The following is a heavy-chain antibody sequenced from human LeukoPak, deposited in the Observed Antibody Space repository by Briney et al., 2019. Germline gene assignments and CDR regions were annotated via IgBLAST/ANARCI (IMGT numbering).Heavy chain of an antibody. CDR1: GGSISSSSYY. CDR2: IYYSGNT. J-gene: IGHJ4*02. CDR3: SSSRNLGYYPIGVDY. D-gene: IGHD3-22*01. V-gene: IGHV4-39*01. Sequence: SETLSLTCTVSGGSISSSSYYWGWLRPPPGKGLERFGSIYYSGNTYYNPSLKSRVTISVDTAKNQFSLKLSSVTAGDTDVYYYSSSRNLGYYPIGVDYWGQGTLVTVSS.